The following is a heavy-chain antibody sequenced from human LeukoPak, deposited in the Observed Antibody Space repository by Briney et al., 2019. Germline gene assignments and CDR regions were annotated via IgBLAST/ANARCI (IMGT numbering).Heavy chain of an antibody. CDR1: GYTFTGYY. CDR3: ARERQAAGRVAFDI. V-gene: IGHV1-2*04. Sequence: GASVKVSCKSSGYTFTGYYMHWVRQAPGQGLEWMGWINPNSGGTNYAQKFQGWVTMTRDTSISTAYMELSRLRSEDTAVYYCARERQAAGRVAFDIWGQGTMVTVSS. D-gene: IGHD6-25*01. J-gene: IGHJ3*02. CDR2: INPNSGGT.